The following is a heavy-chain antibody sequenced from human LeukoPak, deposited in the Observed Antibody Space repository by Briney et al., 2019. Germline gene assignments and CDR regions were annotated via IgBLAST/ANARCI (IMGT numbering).Heavy chain of an antibody. CDR2: ISYDGSNK. V-gene: IGHV3-30*04. D-gene: IGHD3-9*01. J-gene: IGHJ4*02. CDR1: GFTFSSYA. Sequence: GGSLRPSCAASGFTFSSYAMHWVPQAPGKGLEWVAVISYDGSNKYYADSVKGRFTISRDNSKNTLYLQMNSLRAEDTAVYYCARESAPGYDILTGRPTYWGQGTLVTVSS. CDR3: ARESAPGYDILTGRPTY.